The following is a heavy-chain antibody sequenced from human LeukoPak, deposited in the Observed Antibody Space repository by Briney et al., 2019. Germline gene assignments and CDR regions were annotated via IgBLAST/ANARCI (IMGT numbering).Heavy chain of an antibody. CDR1: GFTFSSYA. CDR3: ARLRSKYWFDP. CDR2: ISYDGSNK. D-gene: IGHD4-11*01. J-gene: IGHJ5*02. V-gene: IGHV3-30-3*01. Sequence: PGRSLRLSCAASGFTFSSYAMYWVRQAPGKGLEWVAVISYDGSNKYYADSVKGRFTISRDNSKNTLYLQMNSLRADDTAVYYCARLRSKYWFDPWGQGTLVTVSS.